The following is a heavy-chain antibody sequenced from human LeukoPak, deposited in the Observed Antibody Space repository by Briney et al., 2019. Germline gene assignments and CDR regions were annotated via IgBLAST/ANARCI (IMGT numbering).Heavy chain of an antibody. CDR1: GFTVSNNF. Sequence: GGSLRLSCAVSGFTVSNNFMGWVRQAPGTGLEWVSGIYVDGSTYYADSAKGRFTISRHNSENTLYLQMSSLRPEDTAVYYCARESSVSGWYIYWGQGTLVTVSS. D-gene: IGHD6-13*01. CDR3: ARESSVSGWYIY. V-gene: IGHV3-53*04. CDR2: IYVDGST. J-gene: IGHJ4*02.